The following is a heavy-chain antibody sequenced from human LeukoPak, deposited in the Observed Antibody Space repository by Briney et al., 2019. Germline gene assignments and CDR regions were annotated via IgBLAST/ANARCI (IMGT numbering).Heavy chain of an antibody. Sequence: GGSLRLSCAASGFTFSSYSMNWVRQAPGKGLEWVSYISSSSSTIYYADSVKGRFTISRDNAKNSLYLQMNSLRAEDTAVYYCARVLRVRGIIIAGYYYYMDVWGKGTTVTISS. CDR3: ARVLRVRGIIIAGYYYYMDV. D-gene: IGHD3-10*01. CDR1: GFTFSSYS. V-gene: IGHV3-48*01. CDR2: ISSSSSTI. J-gene: IGHJ6*03.